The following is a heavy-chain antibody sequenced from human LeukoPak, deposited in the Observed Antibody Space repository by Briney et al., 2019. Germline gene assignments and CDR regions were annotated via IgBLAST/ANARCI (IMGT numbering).Heavy chain of an antibody. V-gene: IGHV3-23*01. CDR3: AKGGWLDDY. J-gene: IGHJ4*02. Sequence: GGSLRLSCAASGFTFSSYAMSWVRQAPGKGLEWVSAISGSGGSTYYADSVKGRFTISRDNSKKTLYLQMNNLRVEDTAVYYCAKGGWLDDYWGQGTLVTVSS. D-gene: IGHD6-19*01. CDR2: ISGSGGST. CDR1: GFTFSSYA.